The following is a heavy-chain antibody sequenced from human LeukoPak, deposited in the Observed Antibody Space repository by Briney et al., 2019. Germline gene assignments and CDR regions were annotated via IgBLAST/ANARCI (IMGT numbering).Heavy chain of an antibody. D-gene: IGHD5-12*01. CDR1: GFTSSSYW. V-gene: IGHV3-74*01. CDR3: APLAATTDY. J-gene: IGHJ4*02. Sequence: PGRSLRLSCAASGFTSSSYWMYWVRQAPGKGLVWVSRIKSDGSSIIYADSVKGRFTISRDNAKNTLYLQMNSLRAEDTAVYYCAPLAATTDYWGQGTLVTVSS. CDR2: IKSDGSSI.